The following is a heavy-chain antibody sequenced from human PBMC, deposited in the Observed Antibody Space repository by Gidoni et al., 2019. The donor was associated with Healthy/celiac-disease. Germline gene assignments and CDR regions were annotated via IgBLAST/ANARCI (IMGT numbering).Heavy chain of an antibody. D-gene: IGHD2-8*02. V-gene: IGHV3-53*02. J-gene: IGHJ4*02. CDR3: ARGLVADY. CDR2: IDSGGRT. CDR1: GFTVSSNY. Sequence: EVQLVETGGGLIQPWGSLRLSCAASGFTVSSNYMSWVRQAPGKGLEWVSVIDSGGRTYDADSVKGRFTISRDNSKNTLYLQMNSLRAEDTAVYYCARGLVADYWGQGTLVTVSS.